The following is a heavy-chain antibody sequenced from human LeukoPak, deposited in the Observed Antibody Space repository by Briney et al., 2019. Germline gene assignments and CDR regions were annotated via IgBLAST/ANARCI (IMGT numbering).Heavy chain of an antibody. Sequence: ASVMVSCKASGYTFTGYYMHWVRQAPGQGLEWMGWINPNSGGTNYAQKFQGRVTMTRDTSISTAYMELSRLRSDDTAVYYCATLQDWLLGGATTYFDYWGQGTLVTVSS. J-gene: IGHJ4*02. V-gene: IGHV1-2*02. CDR3: ATLQDWLLGGATTYFDY. CDR2: INPNSGGT. D-gene: IGHD1-26*01. CDR1: GYTFTGYY.